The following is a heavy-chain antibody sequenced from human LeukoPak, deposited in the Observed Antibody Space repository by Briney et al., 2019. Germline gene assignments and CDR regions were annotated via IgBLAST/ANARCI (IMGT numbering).Heavy chain of an antibody. J-gene: IGHJ3*02. CDR2: IYYSGST. D-gene: IGHD3-10*01. Sequence: PSETLSLTCTVSGGSTSSYYWSWIRQPPGKGLEWIGYIYYSGSTNYNPSLKSRVTISVDTSKNQFSLKLSSVTAADTAVYYCAREGSSGIDPKDAFDIWGQGTMVTVSS. V-gene: IGHV4-59*01. CDR3: AREGSSGIDPKDAFDI. CDR1: GGSTSSYY.